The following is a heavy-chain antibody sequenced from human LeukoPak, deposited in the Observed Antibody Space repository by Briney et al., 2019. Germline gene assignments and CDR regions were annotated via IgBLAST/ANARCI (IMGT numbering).Heavy chain of an antibody. CDR1: GFTFSSYA. CDR3: AKVGPMTSVTRVFRSRPYYYYYMDV. CDR2: ISYDGSNK. D-gene: IGHD4-17*01. V-gene: IGHV3-30*04. Sequence: GGSLRLSCAASGFTFSSYAMHWVRQAPGKGLEWVAVISYDGSNKYYADSVKGRFTISRDNSKNTLYLQMNSLRAEDTAVYYCAKVGPMTSVTRVFRSRPYYYYYMDVWGKGTTVTVSS. J-gene: IGHJ6*03.